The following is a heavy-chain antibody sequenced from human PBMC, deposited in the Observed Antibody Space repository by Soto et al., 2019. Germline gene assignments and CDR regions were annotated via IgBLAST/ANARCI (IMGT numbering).Heavy chain of an antibody. CDR3: AKDAPYYYDSSGYYGPFDY. Sequence: QVQLVESGGGVVQPGRSLRLSCAASGFIFSSYGIHWVRQAPGKGLEWVALISYDGSNKYYADSVKGRFTISRDNSKNTLYLQMNSLRAEDTAMYYCAKDAPYYYDSSGYYGPFDYWGQGTLVTVSS. D-gene: IGHD3-22*01. CDR1: GFIFSSYG. V-gene: IGHV3-30*18. CDR2: ISYDGSNK. J-gene: IGHJ4*02.